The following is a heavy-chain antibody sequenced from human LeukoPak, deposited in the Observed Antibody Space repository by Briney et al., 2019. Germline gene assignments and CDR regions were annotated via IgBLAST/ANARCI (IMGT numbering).Heavy chain of an antibody. CDR2: ISGSDSTI. V-gene: IGHV3-48*03. D-gene: IGHD3-9*01. CDR1: GFTFNNYE. J-gene: IGHJ4*02. Sequence: GGSLRLSCSASGFTFNNYEMNWVRQAPGKGLEWVSYISGSDSTIYYADSVKGRFTISRDNAKNSLFLQMNSLRAEDTAVYYCARGYDILTAPFFDYWGQGTLATVSS. CDR3: ARGYDILTAPFFDY.